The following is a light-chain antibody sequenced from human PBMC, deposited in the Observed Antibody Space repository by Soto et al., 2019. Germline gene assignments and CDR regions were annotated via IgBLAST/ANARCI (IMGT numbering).Light chain of an antibody. Sequence: EIVMTQSPATLSVSPGDRVTLSCRASQNVGSNVAWFQQRPGQAPRLLIYGASTRAAGIPGRFSGGGSDTKFTLTISSLQSEDFATYYCQQWIRWTFGQGTKVDIK. J-gene: IGKJ1*01. V-gene: IGKV3-15*01. CDR1: QNVGSN. CDR2: GAS. CDR3: QQWIRWT.